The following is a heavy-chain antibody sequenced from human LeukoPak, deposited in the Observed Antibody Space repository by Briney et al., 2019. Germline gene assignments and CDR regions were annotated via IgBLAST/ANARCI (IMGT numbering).Heavy chain of an antibody. CDR3: AGGKSQYDYVWGSYRNPDRYFDY. D-gene: IGHD3-16*02. J-gene: IGHJ4*02. Sequence: PSETLSLTCAVYGGSFGGYYWSWFRQPQGKGLEWIGEINHSGSTTYNPSLKSRVTISVDTPKNQFSLKLSSVTAADTAVYYCAGGKSQYDYVWGSYRNPDRYFDYWGQGTLVTVSS. V-gene: IGHV4-34*01. CDR1: GGSFGGYY. CDR2: INHSGST.